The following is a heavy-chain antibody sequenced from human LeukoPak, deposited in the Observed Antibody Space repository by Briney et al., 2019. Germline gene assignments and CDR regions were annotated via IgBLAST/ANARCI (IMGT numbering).Heavy chain of an antibody. CDR2: INPNSGGT. CDR1: GYTFTGYY. J-gene: IGHJ4*02. D-gene: IGHD3-10*01. Sequence: ASVKVSCKTSGYTFTGYYMHWVRQAPGQGLEWMGWINPNSGGTNYAQKFQGRVTMTRDTSISTAYLELSRLRSDDTAIYYRVPSGSLYYFDYWGQGTLVTVSS. V-gene: IGHV1-2*02. CDR3: VPSGSLYYFDY.